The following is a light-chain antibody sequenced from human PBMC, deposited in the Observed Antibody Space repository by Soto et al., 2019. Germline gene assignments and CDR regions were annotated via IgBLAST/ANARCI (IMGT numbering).Light chain of an antibody. CDR3: FSFTTTSTHV. CDR2: DDS. V-gene: IGLV3-21*02. J-gene: IGLJ1*01. Sequence: SYELTQPPSVSVAPGQTARITCGGNNIGSKSVHWYQQKPGQAPVLVVYDDSDRPSGIPERFSGSNSGNTAYLTISGLQVEDEAEYFCFSFTTTSTHVFGTGTKLTVL. CDR1: NIGSKS.